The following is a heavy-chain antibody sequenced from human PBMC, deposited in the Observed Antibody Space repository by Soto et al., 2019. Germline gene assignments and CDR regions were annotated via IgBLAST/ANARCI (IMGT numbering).Heavy chain of an antibody. Sequence: QVQLVESGGGVVQPGRSLRLSCAASGFTFSSYGMHWVRQAPGKGLEWVAVIWYDGSNKYYADSVKGRFTISRDNSKNTLYLQMNSLRAEDTAAYYCARDHHHYDILTGWGDYWGQGTLVTVSS. CDR2: IWYDGSNK. V-gene: IGHV3-33*01. CDR3: ARDHHHYDILTGWGDY. J-gene: IGHJ4*02. CDR1: GFTFSSYG. D-gene: IGHD3-9*01.